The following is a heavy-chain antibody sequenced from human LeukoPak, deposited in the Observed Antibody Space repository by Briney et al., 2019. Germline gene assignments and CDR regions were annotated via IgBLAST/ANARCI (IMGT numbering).Heavy chain of an antibody. CDR3: ATPKRSGVSFDY. D-gene: IGHD3-10*01. V-gene: IGHV3-66*01. Sequence: PGGSLRLSCAASGFTVTGNYMSWVRQAPGKGLEWVSIIYRDGGTYYTGSVKGRFTISRDNSKNTLYLQMNSLRVEDTAVYYCATPKRSGVSFDYWGQGTLVTVSS. CDR2: IYRDGGT. CDR1: GFTVTGNY. J-gene: IGHJ4*02.